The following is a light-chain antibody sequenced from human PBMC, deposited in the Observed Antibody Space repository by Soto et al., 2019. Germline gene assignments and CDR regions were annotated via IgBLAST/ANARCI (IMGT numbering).Light chain of an antibody. CDR2: GTS. J-gene: IGKJ5*01. CDR1: ERIYSAY. V-gene: IGKV3-20*01. Sequence: EVVLTQSPGTLSLSRGERATLSCRASERIYSAYLGWYQQKPGQAPRLLIYGTSSRATGIPDRFSGSGSGTDFTLTISRLEPEDVAVYYCQQYGNSPSTFGQGTRLEIK. CDR3: QQYGNSPST.